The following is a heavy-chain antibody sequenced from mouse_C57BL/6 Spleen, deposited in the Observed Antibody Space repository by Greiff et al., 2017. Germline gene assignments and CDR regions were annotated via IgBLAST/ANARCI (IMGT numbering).Heavy chain of an antibody. D-gene: IGHD2-3*01. Sequence: VMLVESGPGLVAPSQSLSITCTVSGFSLTSYSISWVRQPPGKGLEWLGVIWTGGGTNYTSALKSRLSISKYNSKSKVFLKMTSLQTEDTARCYCARIYDGYLWAMDYWGQGTSVTVSS. J-gene: IGHJ4*01. V-gene: IGHV2-9-1*01. CDR2: IWTGGGT. CDR3: ARIYDGYLWAMDY. CDR1: GFSLTSYS.